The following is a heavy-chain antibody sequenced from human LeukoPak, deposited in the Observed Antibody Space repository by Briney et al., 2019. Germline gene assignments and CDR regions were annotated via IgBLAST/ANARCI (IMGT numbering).Heavy chain of an antibody. J-gene: IGHJ5*02. Sequence: GGSLRHSCAASGFTFSSYEMNWVRQAPGKGLEWVSYISSSGSTIYYADSVKGRFTISRDNAKNSLYLQMNSLRAEDTAVYYCARDQYSGYAADVDWFDPWGQGTLVTVSS. CDR1: GFTFSSYE. D-gene: IGHD5-12*01. V-gene: IGHV3-48*03. CDR2: ISSSGSTI. CDR3: ARDQYSGYAADVDWFDP.